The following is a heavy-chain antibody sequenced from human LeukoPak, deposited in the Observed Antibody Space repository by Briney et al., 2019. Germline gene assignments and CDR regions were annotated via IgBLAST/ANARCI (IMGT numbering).Heavy chain of an antibody. CDR2: IIPIFGTA. J-gene: IGHJ6*03. CDR1: GGTFSSYA. Sequence: ASVKVSCKASGGTFSSYAISWVRQAPGQGLEWMGGIIPIFGTANYAQKFQGRVTITADESTSTAYMELSSLRSEDTAVYYCARGITSGPYYYYYMDVWAKGTTVTVSS. CDR3: ARGITSGPYYYYYMDV. D-gene: IGHD3-3*01. V-gene: IGHV1-69*13.